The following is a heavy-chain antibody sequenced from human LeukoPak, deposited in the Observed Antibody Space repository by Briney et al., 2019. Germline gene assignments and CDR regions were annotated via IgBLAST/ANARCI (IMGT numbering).Heavy chain of an antibody. CDR2: ISSSGSTI. Sequence: GGSLRLSCAASEFTFSSYEMNWVRQAPGKGLEWVSYISSSGSTIYYADSVKGRFTISRDNAKNSLYLQMNSLRAEDTAVYYCARDSWAHSRLPGAFDMWGQGTMVTVSS. J-gene: IGHJ3*02. CDR1: EFTFSSYE. V-gene: IGHV3-48*03. D-gene: IGHD4-11*01. CDR3: ARDSWAHSRLPGAFDM.